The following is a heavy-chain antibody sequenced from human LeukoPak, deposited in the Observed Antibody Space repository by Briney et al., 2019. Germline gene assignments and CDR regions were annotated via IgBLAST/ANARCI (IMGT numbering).Heavy chain of an antibody. V-gene: IGHV3-48*03. D-gene: IGHD5-12*01. CDR1: GFSFSTYE. CDR3: AKNEVWWLPDS. CDR2: ISSSGRTI. J-gene: IGHJ4*02. Sequence: PGGSLRLSCAASGFSFSTYEMNWVRQAPGKGLEWVSYISSSGRTIYYADSVKGRFTLSRDNAKNSLYLQMNSLRAEDTAVYYCAKNEVWWLPDSWGQGTLVTVSS.